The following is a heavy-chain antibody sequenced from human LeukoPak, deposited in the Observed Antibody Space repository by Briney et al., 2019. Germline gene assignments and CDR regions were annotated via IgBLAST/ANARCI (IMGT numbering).Heavy chain of an antibody. J-gene: IGHJ5*02. Sequence: GGSLRLSCAAPGFILRNFGMSWIRQAPGKGLEWVSHISDVVAHTWYADSVKGRFIISRDNSNNRVFLQMNSLRPEDTALYCCAKDNYGGVYASWGQGTLVTVSS. CDR3: AKDNYGGVYAS. CDR2: ISDVVAHT. CDR1: GFILRNFG. V-gene: IGHV3-23*01. D-gene: IGHD3-16*01.